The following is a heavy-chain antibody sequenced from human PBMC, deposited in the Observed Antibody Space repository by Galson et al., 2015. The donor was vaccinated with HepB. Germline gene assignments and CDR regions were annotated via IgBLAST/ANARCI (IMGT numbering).Heavy chain of an antibody. CDR3: ARAVMVGPNFRPPADALDL. CDR1: GYTFSSYG. V-gene: IGHV3-30*03. Sequence: SLRLSCAASGYTFSSYGIHWVRQAPGKGLEWVAVISHDGTNKYYGDPVKGRFTVSRDNSRNTLFLQMNRLRVEDTAVYYCARAVMVGPNFRPPADALDLWGQGTLVIVSS. J-gene: IGHJ3*01. CDR2: ISHDGTNK. D-gene: IGHD1-26*01.